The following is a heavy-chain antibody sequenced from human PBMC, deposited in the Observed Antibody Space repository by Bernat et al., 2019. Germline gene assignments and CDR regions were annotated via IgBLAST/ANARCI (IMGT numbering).Heavy chain of an antibody. D-gene: IGHD6-25*01. CDR1: GFTFSDYS. V-gene: IGHV3-30*04. CDR3: VRDGAALYYYHGMDV. J-gene: IGHJ6*02. Sequence: VQLVESGGGVVQPGRSLMLSCVASGFTFSDYSLHWVRQAPGKGLEWVAVVSYDGRNKYYADSVQARFIISRDDSENTLYLQMDSLKSEDTAVYYCVRDGAALYYYHGMDVWGRGTTVTVSS. CDR2: VSYDGRNK.